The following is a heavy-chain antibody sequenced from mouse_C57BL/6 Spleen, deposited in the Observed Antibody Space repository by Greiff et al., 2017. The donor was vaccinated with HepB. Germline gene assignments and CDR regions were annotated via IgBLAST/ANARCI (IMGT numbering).Heavy chain of an antibody. CDR3: ARSGLGLSMDY. D-gene: IGHD4-1*01. CDR1: GYAFTNYL. Sequence: VQLQESGAELVRPGTSVKVSCKASGYAFTNYLIEWVKQRPGQGLEWIGVINPGSGGTNYNEKFKGKATLTADKSSSTAYMQRSSLTSEDSAVYFCARSGLGLSMDYWGQGTSVTVSS. V-gene: IGHV1-54*01. J-gene: IGHJ4*01. CDR2: INPGSGGT.